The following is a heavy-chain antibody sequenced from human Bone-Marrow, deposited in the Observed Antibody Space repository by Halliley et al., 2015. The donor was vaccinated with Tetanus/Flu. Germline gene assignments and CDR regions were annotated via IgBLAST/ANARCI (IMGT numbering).Heavy chain of an antibody. CDR2: IYPRDSDT. J-gene: IGHJ4*02. Sequence: QLVQSGAEMKKPGESLRISCTGSGYDFSTFWIGWVRQTPEKGLEWMGIIYPRDSDTKYSPSFKGQVTISADESIKTAYLQWTGLRASDTAMYFCVRHLREGSDWYLSVDYWGQGTLVTVSS. V-gene: IGHV5-51*01. CDR3: VRHLREGSDWYLSVDY. D-gene: IGHD6-19*01. CDR1: GYDFSTFW.